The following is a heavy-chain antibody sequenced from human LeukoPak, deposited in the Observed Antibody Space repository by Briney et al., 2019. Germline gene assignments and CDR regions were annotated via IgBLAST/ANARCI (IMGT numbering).Heavy chain of an antibody. J-gene: IGHJ4*02. V-gene: IGHV4-34*01. Sequence: SETLSLTCAVYGGSFSGYYWSWIRQPPGKGLEWIGEINHSGSINYNPSLKSRVTISVDTSKNQFSLKLSSVTAADTAVYYCARGLTGTTFSLDYWGQGTLVTVSS. CDR1: GGSFSGYY. D-gene: IGHD1-20*01. CDR2: INHSGSI. CDR3: ARGLTGTTFSLDY.